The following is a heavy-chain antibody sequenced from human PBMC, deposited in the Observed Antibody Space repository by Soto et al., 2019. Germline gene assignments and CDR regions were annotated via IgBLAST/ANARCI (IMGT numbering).Heavy chain of an antibody. CDR2: MAPSGST. V-gene: IGHV4-59*01. CDR1: GASISSYY. J-gene: IGHJ6*02. CDR3: ARDCNFGDERHDYYGMEV. D-gene: IGHD4-17*01. Sequence: QVRLQESGPGLVKPSETLSLTCTVSGASISSYYWSWIRQSPGKRLEWIGYMAPSGSTKYNPSLKGRVTKEVDTFNVQYSVRVASVIAVYAGIYYGARDCNFGDERHDYYGMEVWGRGTTVAVFS.